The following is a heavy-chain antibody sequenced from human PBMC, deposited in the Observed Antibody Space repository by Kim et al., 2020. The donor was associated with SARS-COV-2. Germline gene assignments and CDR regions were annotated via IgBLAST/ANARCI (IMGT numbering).Heavy chain of an antibody. CDR2: INRMGVNP. J-gene: IGHJ4*02. V-gene: IGHV7-4-1*02. CDR3: VAVAGQLGAR. Sequence: ASVKVSCKASGYTFTSYAMNWVRQAPGQGLEWMGWINRMGVNPTVAAGFTGRFVFSLDTSVSTAYLQISSLKAEDTAVYYCVAVAGQLGARWGQGTLVTVSS. D-gene: IGHD6-19*01. CDR1: GYTFTSYA.